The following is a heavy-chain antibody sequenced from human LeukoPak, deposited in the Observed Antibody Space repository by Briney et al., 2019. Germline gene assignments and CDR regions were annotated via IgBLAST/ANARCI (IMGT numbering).Heavy chain of an antibody. CDR2: INPRGGST. D-gene: IGHD3-22*01. J-gene: IGHJ4*02. CDR3: ARDPKDDTSGYYYFDY. Sequence: GASVKVSCKASGYTFTSYYMHWVRQAPGQGLEWMGIINPRGGSTIYSQKFQGRVAMTRDMSTSTVYMELSSLRSEDTALYYCARDPKDDTSGYYYFDYWGQGTLVTVSS. V-gene: IGHV1-46*01. CDR1: GYTFTSYY.